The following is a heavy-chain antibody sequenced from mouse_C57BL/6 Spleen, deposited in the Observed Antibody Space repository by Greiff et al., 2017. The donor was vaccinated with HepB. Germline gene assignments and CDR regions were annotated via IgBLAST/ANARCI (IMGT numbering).Heavy chain of an antibody. CDR3: ARHEEPSYYDYDDYAMDY. CDR1: GYTFTEYT. J-gene: IGHJ4*01. CDR2: FYPGSGSI. Sequence: VQLQQSGAELVKPGASVKLSCKASGYTFTEYTIHWVKQRSGQGLEWIGWFYPGSGSIKYNEKFKDKATLTADKSSSTVYMELSRLTSEDSAVYVWARHEEPSYYDYDDYAMDYWGQGTSVTVSS. V-gene: IGHV1-62-2*01. D-gene: IGHD2-4*01.